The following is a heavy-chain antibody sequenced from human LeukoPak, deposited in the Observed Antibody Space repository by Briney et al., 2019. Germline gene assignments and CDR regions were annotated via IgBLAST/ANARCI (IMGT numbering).Heavy chain of an antibody. D-gene: IGHD1/OR15-1a*01. CDR1: GFTFSSYW. CDR2: IKQDGSEK. CDR3: ASNRNKQQMRWFDP. V-gene: IGHV3-7*01. J-gene: IGHJ5*02. Sequence: GGSLRLSCAASGFTFSSYWMSWVRQAPGKGLEWVANIKQDGSEKYYVDSVKGRFTISRDNAKNSLYLQINSLRAEDTAVYYCASNRNKQQMRWFDPWGQGTLVTVSS.